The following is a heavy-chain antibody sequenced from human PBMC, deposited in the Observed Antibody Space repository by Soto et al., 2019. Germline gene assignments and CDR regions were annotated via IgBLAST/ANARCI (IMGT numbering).Heavy chain of an antibody. J-gene: IGHJ6*02. CDR2: ISGSSSTI. Sequence: EVQLVESGGGLVQPGGSLRLSCAASGFTFSRYSMHWVRQAPGKGLEWVSHISGSSSTIYYTDSVKGRFTVSRDNAKNSLYLQMNSLRDEDTAVYFCAKTSLRVYYYGIDVWGQGTTVTVSS. CDR3: AKTSLRVYYYGIDV. CDR1: GFTFSRYS. V-gene: IGHV3-48*02.